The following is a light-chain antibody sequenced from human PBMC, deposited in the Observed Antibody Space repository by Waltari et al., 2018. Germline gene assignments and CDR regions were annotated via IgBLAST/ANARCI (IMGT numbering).Light chain of an antibody. CDR2: DAS. J-gene: IGKJ4*01. Sequence: IQMTQSPSTLSASDGDRVTSTCRPSHTINNYLAWYQQKPGKAPKLVIYDASSLESGVPSRFSGSGSGTEFTLTISSLQPDDFATYYCQQYDFYSLTFGGGTKVEIK. CDR1: HTINNY. V-gene: IGKV1-5*01. CDR3: QQYDFYSLT.